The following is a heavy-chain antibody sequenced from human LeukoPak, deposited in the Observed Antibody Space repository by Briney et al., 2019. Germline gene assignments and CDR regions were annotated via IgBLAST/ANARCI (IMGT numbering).Heavy chain of an antibody. D-gene: IGHD4-17*01. CDR3: ARHMRYGDYDHFDY. CDR1: GGSISSGSYY. J-gene: IGHJ4*02. Sequence: SETLSLTCTVSGGSISSGSYYWSWIRQPAGNGLEWIGRIYTSGSTNYNPSLKSRVTISVDTSKNQFSLNLSSVTAADTALYYCARHMRYGDYDHFDYWGQGTLVTVSS. V-gene: IGHV4-61*02. CDR2: IYTSGST.